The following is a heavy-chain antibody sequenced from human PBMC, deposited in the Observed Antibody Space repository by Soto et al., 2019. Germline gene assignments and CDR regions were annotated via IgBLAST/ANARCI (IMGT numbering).Heavy chain of an antibody. Sequence: PGGSLRLSCAASGSISTTTPLSWVRQAPGKGLEWVSTISGRGTNTYYADSVKGRFIISRDNLKNTVNLQMNSLRAEDTAVYYCAKDLPIAVAGTPGPWGQGTLVTVSS. CDR3: AKDLPIAVAGTPGP. CDR1: GSISTTTP. D-gene: IGHD6-19*01. CDR2: ISGRGTNT. J-gene: IGHJ4*02. V-gene: IGHV3-23*01.